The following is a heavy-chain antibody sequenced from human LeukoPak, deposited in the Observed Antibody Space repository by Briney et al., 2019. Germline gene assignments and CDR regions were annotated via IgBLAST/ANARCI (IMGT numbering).Heavy chain of an antibody. CDR2: IYYSGST. CDR1: GGSISSGGYS. J-gene: IGHJ4*02. CDR3: ARGGYCGGDCYFYY. Sequence: SQTLSLTCAVSGGSISSGGYSWSWIRQPPGEGLEWLGYIYYSGSTYYNPSLKSRVTISVDTYKNQFSLKLSSVTAADTAVYYCARGGYCGGDCYFYYWGQGTLVTVSS. V-gene: IGHV4-30-4*07. D-gene: IGHD2-21*02.